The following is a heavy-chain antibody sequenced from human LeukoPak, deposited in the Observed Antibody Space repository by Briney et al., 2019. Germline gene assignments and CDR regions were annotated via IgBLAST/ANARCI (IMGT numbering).Heavy chain of an antibody. J-gene: IGHJ5*02. CDR3: ARDPAGWGWFDP. D-gene: IGHD3-16*01. CDR2: INTRTGNP. V-gene: IGHV7-4-1*02. CDR1: GGTFSTYL. Sequence: ASVKVSCKASGGTFSTYLFSWVRQAPGQGLEWLGWINTRTGNPTYAQAFAGRFVLSLDSSVGTAYLQISNLKTEDTAVYYCARDPAGWGWFDPWGQGTLVTVSS.